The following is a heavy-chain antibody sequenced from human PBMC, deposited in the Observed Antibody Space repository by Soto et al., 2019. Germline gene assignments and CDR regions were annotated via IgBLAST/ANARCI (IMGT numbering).Heavy chain of an antibody. D-gene: IGHD6-19*01. CDR2: FDGSVGHT. Sequence: PGGSLRLSCAASGFSFSSYAVSWVRQAPGKGLEWVSVFDGSVGHTYYTNSVKGRFTISNDNSKNTLYLQMNSLKAEDTAVYFCAKHLQYGSGWPLDYWGQGTLVTVSS. CDR3: AKHLQYGSGWPLDY. J-gene: IGHJ4*02. V-gene: IGHV3-23*01. CDR1: GFSFSSYA.